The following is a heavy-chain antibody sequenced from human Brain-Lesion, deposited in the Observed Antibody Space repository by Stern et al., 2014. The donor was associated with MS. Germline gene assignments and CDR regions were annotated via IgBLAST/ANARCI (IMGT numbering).Heavy chain of an antibody. CDR1: GGSISSGGYY. CDR3: ARGRVVPGFQYYATDV. V-gene: IGHV4-61*02. CDR2: IFNSGRT. J-gene: IGHJ6*02. Sequence: QVQLVQSGPGLVKPSQTLSLSCTVSGGSISSGGYYWSWIRQPAGKGLEWIGRIFNSGRTSYNPSLKSRVTISIDTAKNQFSLTLTSMTAADTAVYYCARGRVVPGFQYYATDVWGQGTTVIVSS. D-gene: IGHD2-2*01.